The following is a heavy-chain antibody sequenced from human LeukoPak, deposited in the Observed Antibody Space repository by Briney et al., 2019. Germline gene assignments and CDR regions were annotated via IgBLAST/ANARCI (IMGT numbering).Heavy chain of an antibody. D-gene: IGHD3-16*02. CDR1: GYTFTDYY. CDR2: INPNSGGT. Sequence: ASVRVSCKASGYTFTDYYLHWVRQAPGHGLEWMGWINPNSGGTNYAQKFQGTVTMTRDTSITTAYMELNRLRSHDTAVYCCAGGYTSPNGPYWGQGILLTVSS. CDR3: AGGYTSPNGPY. V-gene: IGHV1-2*02. J-gene: IGHJ4*02.